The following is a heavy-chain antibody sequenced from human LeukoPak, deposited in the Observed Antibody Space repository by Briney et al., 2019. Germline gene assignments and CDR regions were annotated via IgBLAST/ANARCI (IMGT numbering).Heavy chain of an antibody. CDR1: GLAFSRFW. Sequence: GGSLRLSCAASGLAFSRFWMSWVRQAPEKGLDWVSVISGSAHKIRYADSVKGRFTISRDNSENIVYLQMNNLRVEDTAVYYCAGRPTGYSSGYIHWGQGTLVTVSS. D-gene: IGHD5-18*01. J-gene: IGHJ4*02. V-gene: IGHV3-23*01. CDR3: AGRPTGYSSGYIH. CDR2: ISGSAHKI.